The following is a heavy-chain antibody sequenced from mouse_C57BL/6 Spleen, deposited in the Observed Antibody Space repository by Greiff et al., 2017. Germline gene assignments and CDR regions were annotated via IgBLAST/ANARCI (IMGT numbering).Heavy chain of an antibody. CDR3: ARLLRSYYFDY. D-gene: IGHD1-1*01. V-gene: IGHV1-50*01. CDR2: IDPSDSYT. J-gene: IGHJ2*01. CDR1: GYTFTSYW. Sequence: QVQLQQPGAELVKPGASVKLSCKASGYTFTSYWMQWVKQRPGQGLEWIGEIDPSDSYTNYNQKFKGKATLTVDTSSSTAYMQLSSLTSEDSAVYYCARLLRSYYFDYWGQGTTLTVSS.